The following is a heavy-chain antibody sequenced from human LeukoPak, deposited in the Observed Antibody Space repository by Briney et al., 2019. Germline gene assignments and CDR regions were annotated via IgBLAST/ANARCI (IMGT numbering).Heavy chain of an antibody. V-gene: IGHV4-34*01. CDR1: GFTFGDYA. J-gene: IGHJ5*02. CDR2: INHSGST. Sequence: GSLRLSCTASGFTFGDYAMTWVRQAPGKGLERIGEINHSGSTNYNPSLKSRVTISVDTSKNQFSLKLSSVTAADTAVYYCASVGWFGELLGPSWGQGTLVTVSS. CDR3: ASVGWFGELLGPS. D-gene: IGHD3-10*01.